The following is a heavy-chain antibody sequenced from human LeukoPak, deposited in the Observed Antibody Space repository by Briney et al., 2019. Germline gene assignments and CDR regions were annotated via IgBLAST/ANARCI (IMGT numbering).Heavy chain of an antibody. Sequence: SETLSLTCDVSGGSFSGNSWTWIRQPPGKGLEWIGEIHHSGSTNYRPSLKSRVAISADASKNQFSLQLNSVSAADTAVYYCARESTMIRGLIPWFDPWGQGTLVTVSS. CDR1: GGSFSGNS. V-gene: IGHV4-34*01. CDR2: IHHSGST. J-gene: IGHJ5*02. CDR3: ARESTMIRGLIPWFDP. D-gene: IGHD3-10*01.